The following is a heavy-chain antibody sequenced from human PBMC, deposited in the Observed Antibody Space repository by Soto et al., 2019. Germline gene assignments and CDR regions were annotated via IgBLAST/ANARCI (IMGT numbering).Heavy chain of an antibody. CDR1: GGTFSSYA. V-gene: IGHV1-69*13. D-gene: IGHD2-15*01. CDR2: IIPIFGTA. CDR3: AREAKGRYCSGGSCHPRIIGPRAEYFQH. Sequence: SVKVSCKASGGTFSSYAISWVRQAPGQGLEWMGGIIPIFGTANYAQKFQGRVTITADESTSTAYMELSSLRSEDTAVYYCAREAKGRYCSGGSCHPRIIGPRAEYFQHWGQGTLVTVSS. J-gene: IGHJ1*01.